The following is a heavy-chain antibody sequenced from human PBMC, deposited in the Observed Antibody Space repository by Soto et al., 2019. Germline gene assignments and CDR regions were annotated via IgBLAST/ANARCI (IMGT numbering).Heavy chain of an antibody. D-gene: IGHD6-19*01. CDR1: GFSLSTSGIC. J-gene: IGHJ4*02. CDR3: AQIRSSGCYVLYFDY. V-gene: IGHV2-70*01. Sequence: PTQTLTTTCTFSGFSLSTSGICVSWIRQPPGKAPGWLAIMNWDDDKYYSTSLKNRLTISKDTSKNQVVLTMTSMDPVDTATYYCAQIRSSGCYVLYFDYWGQGTRVNVGS. CDR2: MNWDDDK.